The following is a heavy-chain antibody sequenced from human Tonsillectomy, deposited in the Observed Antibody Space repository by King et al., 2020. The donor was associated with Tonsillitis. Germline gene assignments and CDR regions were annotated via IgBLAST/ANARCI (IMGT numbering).Heavy chain of an antibody. D-gene: IGHD1-26*01. CDR3: VRWYGGY. CDR2: ISPGDSGT. Sequence: VQLVESGAEVKKPGESLKISCEASGYSFTTYRIGWVRQVPGRGLECVGVISPGDSGTRYSPSFQGHVIISVDKSITTAYLQWSSLKASDSAMYYCVRWYGGYWGQGTLVTVSS. V-gene: IGHV5-51*01. CDR1: GYSFTTYR. J-gene: IGHJ4*02.